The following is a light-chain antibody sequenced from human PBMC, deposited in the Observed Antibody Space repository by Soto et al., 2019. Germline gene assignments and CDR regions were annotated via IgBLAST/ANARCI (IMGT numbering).Light chain of an antibody. V-gene: IGKV3-20*01. CDR1: QNVASSN. Sequence: EVMLTQSTGTRSVSPGERATLSCRASQNVASSNLAWYQQKPGQAPRPLIYGSSIRGAGIPDRFSGSGSGTEFTLTISGLDLEDFAVYFCQHYGSSPRTFGQGIKVDIK. J-gene: IGKJ1*01. CDR3: QHYGSSPRT. CDR2: GSS.